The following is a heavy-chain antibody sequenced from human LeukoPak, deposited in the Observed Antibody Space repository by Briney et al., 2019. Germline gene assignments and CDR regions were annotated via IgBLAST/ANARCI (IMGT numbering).Heavy chain of an antibody. D-gene: IGHD2-2*02. CDR2: ISGSGSAT. J-gene: IGHJ4*02. V-gene: IGHV3-23*01. CDR1: GFTFSDYG. Sequence: GGSLRLSCAASGFTFSDYGMSWVRQAPGKGLEWVSTISGSGSATYNAGSVKGRFATSRDNSNNTLYLQMNSLRAEDTAVYYCAKTEAQAALRAGSDYWGQGTLVTVSS. CDR3: AKTEAQAALRAGSDY.